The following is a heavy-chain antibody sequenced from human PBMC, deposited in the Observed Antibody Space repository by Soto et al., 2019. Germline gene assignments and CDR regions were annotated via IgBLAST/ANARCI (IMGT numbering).Heavy chain of an antibody. D-gene: IGHD6-13*01. V-gene: IGHV4-61*01. Sequence: SETLSLTCIVSGGSVSSGSYYWSWIRQPPGKGLEWIGYIYYSGSTNDNPSLKSRVTISVDTSKNQFSVKLSSVTAADTAVYYCARGYSSSWQDYWGQGTVVTVSS. CDR1: GGSVSSGSYY. CDR2: IYYSGST. J-gene: IGHJ4*02. CDR3: ARGYSSSWQDY.